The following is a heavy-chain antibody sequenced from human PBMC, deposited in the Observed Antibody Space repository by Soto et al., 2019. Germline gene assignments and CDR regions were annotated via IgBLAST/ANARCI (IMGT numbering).Heavy chain of an antibody. CDR2: INHSGST. CDR3: ARVKTFWSGYFPFDY. D-gene: IGHD3-3*01. V-gene: IGHV4-34*01. Sequence: SETLSLTCAVYGGSFIGYYWSWIRQPPGKGLEWIGEINHSGSTNYNPSLKSRVTISVDTSKNQFSLKLSSVTAADTAVYYCARVKTFWSGYFPFDYWGQGTLVTVSS. J-gene: IGHJ4*02. CDR1: GGSFIGYY.